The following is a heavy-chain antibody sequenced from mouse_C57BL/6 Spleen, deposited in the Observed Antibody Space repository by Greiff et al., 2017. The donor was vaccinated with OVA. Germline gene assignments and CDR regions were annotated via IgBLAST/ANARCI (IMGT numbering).Heavy chain of an antibody. D-gene: IGHD1-1*01. CDR3: AREDYYGSEGYFDV. Sequence: EVQLQQSGPELVKPGASVKISCKASGYSFTDYNMHWVKQSNGKSLEWIGVINPNYGTTSYNQKFKGKATLTVDQSSSTAYMQLNSLTSEDSAVDYCAREDYYGSEGYFDVWGTGTTVTVSS. CDR2: INPNYGTT. J-gene: IGHJ1*03. CDR1: GYSFTDYN. V-gene: IGHV1-39*01.